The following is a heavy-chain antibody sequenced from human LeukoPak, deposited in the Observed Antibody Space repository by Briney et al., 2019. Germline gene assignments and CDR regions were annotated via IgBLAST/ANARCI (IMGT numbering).Heavy chain of an antibody. J-gene: IGHJ5*02. CDR1: GYTFTSYG. CDR3: ARDSYGGNPYNWFDP. CDR2: ISAYNGNT. D-gene: IGHD4-23*01. Sequence: GASVKVSCKASGYTFTSYGISWVRQAPGQGLEWMGWISAYNGNTNYAQKLQGRVTMTTDTSTSTAYMELRSLRSDDTAVYYCARDSYGGNPYNWFDPWGQGTLVTVSS. V-gene: IGHV1-18*01.